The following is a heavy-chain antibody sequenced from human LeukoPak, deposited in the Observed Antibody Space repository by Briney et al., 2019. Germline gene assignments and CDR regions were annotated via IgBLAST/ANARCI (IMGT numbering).Heavy chain of an antibody. D-gene: IGHD3-22*01. CDR3: ARSDSYGLVGI. CDR2: IYSSGST. J-gene: IGHJ3*02. CDR1: GGSISSSSYY. V-gene: IGHV4-39*07. Sequence: PSETLSLTCTVSGGSISSSSYYWGWIRQPPGKGLEWIGSIYSSGSTYYNPSLKSRVIIMIDTPKNHFSLTLSSVTAADTAVYYCARSDSYGLVGIWGQGTMVTVSS.